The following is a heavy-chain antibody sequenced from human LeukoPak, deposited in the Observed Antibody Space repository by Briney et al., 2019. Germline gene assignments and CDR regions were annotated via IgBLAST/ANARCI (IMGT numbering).Heavy chain of an antibody. D-gene: IGHD3-10*01. CDR2: IYYSGST. CDR1: SGSISSSSYY. J-gene: IGHJ5*02. V-gene: IGHV4-39*01. Sequence: PSETLSLTCIVSSGSISSSSYYWGWIRQPPGKGLEWIGSIYYSGSTYYNPSLKSRVTISVDTSNNQFSLKLSSVTAADTTVYYCARHYFGSGMGGNWSDPWGQGTLVTVSS. CDR3: ARHYFGSGMGGNWSDP.